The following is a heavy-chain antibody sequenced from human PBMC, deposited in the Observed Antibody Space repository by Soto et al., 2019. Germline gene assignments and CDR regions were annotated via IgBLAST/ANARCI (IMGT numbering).Heavy chain of an antibody. V-gene: IGHV1-69*12. CDR1: GGTFSSYA. Sequence: QVQLVQSGAEVKKPGSSVKVSCKASGGTFSSYAISWVRQAPGQGLEWMGGIIPIFGTANYAQKFQGRVTITADESTSTAYRGLSSLRSEDTAVYYCARDAYYYDSSGYHGGMDVWGQGTTVTVSS. CDR2: IIPIFGTA. CDR3: ARDAYYYDSSGYHGGMDV. D-gene: IGHD3-22*01. J-gene: IGHJ6*02.